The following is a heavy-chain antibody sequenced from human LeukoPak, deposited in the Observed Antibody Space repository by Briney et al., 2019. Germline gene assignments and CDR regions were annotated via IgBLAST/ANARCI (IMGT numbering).Heavy chain of an antibody. CDR3: AKSASAAIDFYFDL. Sequence: GGSLRLSCAASGLSFDTYGMTWARQAPQKGLEWVSAVSPRGRPYYADSVRGRFTISRDTATNTVVLQMNGLRAEDTAVYFCAKSASAAIDFYFDLWGQGALVTVSS. CDR2: VSPRGRP. J-gene: IGHJ4*02. D-gene: IGHD6-13*01. V-gene: IGHV3-23*01. CDR1: GLSFDTYG.